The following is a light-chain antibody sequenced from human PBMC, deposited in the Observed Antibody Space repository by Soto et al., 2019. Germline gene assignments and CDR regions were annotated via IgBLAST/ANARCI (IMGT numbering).Light chain of an antibody. CDR3: QQYNNWPIT. CDR2: GAP. J-gene: IGKJ5*01. CDR1: QTILSN. Sequence: EIVLTQSPGTLSLSAGERATLSCRASQTILSNLAWYQQKPGQAPRLLIYGAPTRATDIPARFSGSASGTEFTLTISSLQSEDFAIYYCQQYNNWPITFGQGTRLEIK. V-gene: IGKV3-15*01.